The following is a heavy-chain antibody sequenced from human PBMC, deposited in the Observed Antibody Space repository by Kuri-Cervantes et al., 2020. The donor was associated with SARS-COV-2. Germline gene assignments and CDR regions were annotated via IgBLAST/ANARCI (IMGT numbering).Heavy chain of an antibody. CDR1: GFAFGDYA. V-gene: IGHV3-49*03. CDR2: IRSKAYGETT. J-gene: IGHJ4*02. Sequence: GGSLRLSCRTSGFAFGDYAMSWLRQAPGKGLEWIGFIRSKAYGETTEYAASVKGRFSISRDDSESIAYLQMNSLKTEDTAVYYCSRNFWAGYWPFDYWGQGTLVTVSS. CDR3: SRNFWAGYWPFDY. D-gene: IGHD3/OR15-3a*01.